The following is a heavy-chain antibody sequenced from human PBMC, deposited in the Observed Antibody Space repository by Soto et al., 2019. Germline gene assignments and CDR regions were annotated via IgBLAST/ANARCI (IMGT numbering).Heavy chain of an antibody. J-gene: IGHJ6*02. CDR3: AELDGDRYYGMDV. CDR1: GGTLSSYA. V-gene: IGHV1-69*13. D-gene: IGHD4-17*01. Sequence: GALVNLSCKESGGTLSSYAISWARQEPEQGIEWMGVIIPIFGTANYAQKFQGRVTITADESTSTAYMELSSLRSEDTAVYYCAELDGDRYYGMDVWGQGTTVTVS. CDR2: IIPIFGTA.